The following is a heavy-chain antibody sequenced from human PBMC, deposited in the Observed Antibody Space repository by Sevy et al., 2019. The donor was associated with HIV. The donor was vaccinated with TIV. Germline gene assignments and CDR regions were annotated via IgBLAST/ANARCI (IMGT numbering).Heavy chain of an antibody. J-gene: IGHJ6*02. CDR1: GISFNNYG. CDR3: AQVRGSKGERFECYFMHV. D-gene: IGHD3-16*01. V-gene: IGHV3-30*18. CDR2: ISYDGTNQ. Sequence: GGSLRLSCAASGISFNNYGMHWVRRAPGKGLEWLAVISYDGTNQYYAYTVKGLFTISRDYSKNTLYLQMNRLRVEDTDVYYCAQVRGSKGERFECYFMHVWGQGTTVTVSS.